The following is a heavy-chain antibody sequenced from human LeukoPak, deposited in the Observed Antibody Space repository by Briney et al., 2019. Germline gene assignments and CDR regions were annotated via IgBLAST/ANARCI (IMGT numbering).Heavy chain of an antibody. CDR2: INPNSGGT. Sequence: SSVKVSCKASGYTFTGYYMHWVRQAPGQGLEWMGWINPNSGGTNFAQKFQGRVTMTRDTSISTAYMELSSLTSDDTAVYYCARGRFSGYGADWGQGTLVTVSS. CDR1: GYTFTGYY. CDR3: ARGRFSGYGAD. V-gene: IGHV1-2*02. D-gene: IGHD5-12*01. J-gene: IGHJ4*02.